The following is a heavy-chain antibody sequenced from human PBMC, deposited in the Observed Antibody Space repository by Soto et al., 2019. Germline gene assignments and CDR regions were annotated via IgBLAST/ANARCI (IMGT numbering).Heavy chain of an antibody. Sequence: ASVKVSCKASGYTFTTYPMHWVRQATGQGLEWMGWMNPNSGNTVYAQKFQGRVTMTRNTSISTAYMELSSLRSEDTAVYYCAREKRRWYDYWGQGTLVTVSS. D-gene: IGHD2-15*01. V-gene: IGHV1-8*02. CDR2: MNPNSGNT. CDR1: GYTFTTYP. CDR3: AREKRRWYDY. J-gene: IGHJ4*02.